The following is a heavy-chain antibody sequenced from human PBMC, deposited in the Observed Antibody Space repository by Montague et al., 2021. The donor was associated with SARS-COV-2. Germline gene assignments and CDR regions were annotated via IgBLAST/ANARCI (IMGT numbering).Heavy chain of an antibody. Sequence: SETLSLTCAVYGGSFSGHYWNWIRQPPGKGLEWIGEINHSGSTNYNPSLKSRVTISVDTSNNQFPLKLTSVTAADTAVYCCARGPTNNIGMVATRLDYWGRGTMVTDSS. CDR1: GGSFSGHY. D-gene: IGHD5-12*01. V-gene: IGHV4-34*01. CDR2: INHSGST. J-gene: IGHJ4*02. CDR3: ARGPTNNIGMVATRLDY.